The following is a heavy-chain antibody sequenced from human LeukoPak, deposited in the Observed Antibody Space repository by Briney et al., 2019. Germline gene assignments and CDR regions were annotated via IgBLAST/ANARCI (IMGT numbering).Heavy chain of an antibody. J-gene: IGHJ4*02. V-gene: IGHV3-30-3*01. CDR2: ISYDGSNK. D-gene: IGHD3-3*01. CDR3: ARDMGHLRFLEWLLTNTTGGFDY. Sequence: GGSLRLSCAASGFTFSSYAMHWVRQAPGKGLEWVAVISYDGSNKYYADSVKGRFTISRDNSKNTLYLQMNSLRAEDTAVYYCARDMGHLRFLEWLLTNTTGGFDYWGQGTLVTVSS. CDR1: GFTFSSYA.